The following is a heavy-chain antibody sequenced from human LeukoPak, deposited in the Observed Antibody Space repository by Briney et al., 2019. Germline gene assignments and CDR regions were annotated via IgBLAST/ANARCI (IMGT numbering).Heavy chain of an antibody. V-gene: IGHV4-39*07. J-gene: IGHJ6*03. D-gene: IGHD4-17*01. CDR3: ARVMTTPHFYYYYMDV. CDR2: IYYSGST. Sequence: TSETLSLTCTVSGGSISSSSYYWGWIRQPPGKGLEWIGSIYYSGSTYYNPSLKSRVTISVDTSKNQFSLKPSSVTAADTAVYYCARVMTTPHFYYYYMDVWGKGTTVTVSS. CDR1: GGSISSSSYY.